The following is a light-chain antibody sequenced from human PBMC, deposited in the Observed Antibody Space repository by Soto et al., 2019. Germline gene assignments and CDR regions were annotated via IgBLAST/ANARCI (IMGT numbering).Light chain of an antibody. CDR3: MQALQTPWT. Sequence: DIVMTQSPLSLPVTPGEPASISCRSSQSLLHSDGYNYLDWYLQKPGQSPQVLIFLASDRASGVPDRFSGSGSGTEFTLRISRVEPADVGVYYCMQALQTPWTFGQGTKVEIK. CDR2: LAS. J-gene: IGKJ1*01. V-gene: IGKV2-28*01. CDR1: QSLLHSDGYNY.